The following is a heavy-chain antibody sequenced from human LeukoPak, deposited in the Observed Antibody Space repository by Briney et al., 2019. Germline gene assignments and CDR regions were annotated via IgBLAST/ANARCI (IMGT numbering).Heavy chain of an antibody. CDR1: GFTFSNYP. V-gene: IGHV3-23*01. J-gene: IGHJ4*02. D-gene: IGHD1-26*01. Sequence: GGSLRLSCAASGFTFSNYPMSWVRQAPGKGLEWVSGISGSGGSTYYANSVKGRFTISRDNSKDTLYLQMNSLRAEDTALYYCAEIIYNGSYWIDYWGQGTLVTVSS. CDR2: ISGSGGST. CDR3: AEIIYNGSYWIDY.